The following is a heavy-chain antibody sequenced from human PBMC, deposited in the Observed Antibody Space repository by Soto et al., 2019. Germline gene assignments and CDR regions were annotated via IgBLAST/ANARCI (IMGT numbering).Heavy chain of an antibody. CDR1: GGTCSSYA. D-gene: IGHD3-10*01. CDR2: IIPMYGPA. J-gene: IGHJ5*02. Sequence: QVPLVQSGAEVKKPGSSVTVSCKASGGTCSSYAIHWVRQAPGQGLEWMGGIIPMYGPAKYAQRFQGRVTITADESTTTLYMELTILTSQDTAVYYCARVTSMVRGVVDNWFDPWGHGTLVTVSS. V-gene: IGHV1-69*01. CDR3: ARVTSMVRGVVDNWFDP.